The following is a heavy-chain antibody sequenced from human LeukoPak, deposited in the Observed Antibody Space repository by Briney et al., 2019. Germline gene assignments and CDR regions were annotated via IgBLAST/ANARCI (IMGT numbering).Heavy chain of an antibody. D-gene: IGHD1-14*01. J-gene: IGHJ1*01. CDR1: GFTFSSYA. V-gene: IGHV3-23*01. CDR2: ISGSGGST. CDR3: ARSRYTITSAAYSEYFQE. Sequence: GGSLRLSCAASGFTFSSYAMSWVRQAPGKGLEWVSGISGSGGSTYYADSVKGRFTISRDNSKNTLYLQMNSLRAEDTAVYYCARSRYTITSAAYSEYFQEWGQGTLVTVSS.